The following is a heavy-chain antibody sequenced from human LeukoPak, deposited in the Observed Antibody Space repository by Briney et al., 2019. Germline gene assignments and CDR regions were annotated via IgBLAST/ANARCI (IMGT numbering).Heavy chain of an antibody. V-gene: IGHV1-18*01. CDR3: ARDGHRMYYYESSVDY. CDR2: ISGYNGNT. CDR1: GYTFTSYG. J-gene: IGHJ4*02. Sequence: GASVKVSCKASGYTFTSYGISWVRQAPGQGLEWMGWISGYNGNTKYAQKFQGRVTMTRDTSTSTAYMELRSLRSDDTAVYYCARDGHRMYYYESSVDYWGQGTLVTVSS. D-gene: IGHD3-22*01.